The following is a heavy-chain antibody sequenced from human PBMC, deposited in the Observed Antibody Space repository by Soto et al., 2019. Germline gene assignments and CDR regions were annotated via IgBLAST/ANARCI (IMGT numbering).Heavy chain of an antibody. CDR2: IYYSGST. CDR1: GGSISSYY. D-gene: IGHD3-22*01. V-gene: IGHV4-59*01. Sequence: QVQLQESGPGLVKPSETLSLTCTVSGGSISSYYWSWIRQPPGKGLEWIGYIYYSGSTNYNPSLKSRVTISVDTSKNQFSLKLSSVTAADTALYYCARGTYYYESSGPYFDYWGQGTLVTVSS. CDR3: ARGTYYYESSGPYFDY. J-gene: IGHJ4*02.